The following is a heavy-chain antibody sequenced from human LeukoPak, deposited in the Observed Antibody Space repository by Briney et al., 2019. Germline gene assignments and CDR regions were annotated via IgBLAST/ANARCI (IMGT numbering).Heavy chain of an antibody. J-gene: IGHJ4*02. D-gene: IGHD3-9*01. CDR1: GVSISSSEW. V-gene: IGHV4-4*02. CDR2: IHRDGRT. CDR3: GKTDIYFNPIDY. Sequence: SGTLSLTCAVSGVSISSSEWWIWVRQPPGQGLEWIGEIHRDGRTRYNPSLKSRVTMSMDYSKNQFSLSVTPVTAADTAIYYCGKTDIYFNPIDYWGPGSLVTVSS.